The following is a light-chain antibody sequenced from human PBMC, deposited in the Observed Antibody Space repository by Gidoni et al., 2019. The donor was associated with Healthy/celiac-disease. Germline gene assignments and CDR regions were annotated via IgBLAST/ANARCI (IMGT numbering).Light chain of an antibody. J-gene: IGKJ2*01. CDR2: GAS. CDR1: QSVSSSY. V-gene: IGKV3-20*01. Sequence: EIVLTQSPGTLSLSPGERATLSCRASQSVSSSYLAWYQQKPGQAPRLLIYGASSRATGIPDRFSGSGSGTDFTLTISRLEPEDFAVYYCQQYGSSPPHFXXXTKLEIK. CDR3: QQYGSSPPH.